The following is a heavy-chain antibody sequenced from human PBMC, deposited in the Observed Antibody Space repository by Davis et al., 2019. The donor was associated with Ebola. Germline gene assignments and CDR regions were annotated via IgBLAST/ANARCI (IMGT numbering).Heavy chain of an antibody. CDR1: GFTFSSYA. V-gene: IGHV3-33*08. D-gene: IGHD3-3*01. CDR3: ARDRLALRFLEYAFDY. J-gene: IGHJ4*02. Sequence: GGSLRLSCAASGFTFSSYAMHWVRQAPGKGLEWVAVIWYDGSNKYYADSVKGRFTISRDNSKNTLYLQMNSLRAEDTAVYYCARDRLALRFLEYAFDYWGQGTLVTVSS. CDR2: IWYDGSNK.